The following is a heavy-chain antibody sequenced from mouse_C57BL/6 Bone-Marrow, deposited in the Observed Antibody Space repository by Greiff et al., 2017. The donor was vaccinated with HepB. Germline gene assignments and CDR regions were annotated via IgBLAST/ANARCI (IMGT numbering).Heavy chain of an antibody. CDR1: GYTFTSYW. CDR3: AIQIFDYDEVAY. D-gene: IGHD2-4*01. CDR2: INPSNGGT. J-gene: IGHJ3*01. Sequence: VQLKQPGTELVKPGASVKLSCKASGYTFTSYWMHWVKQRPGQGLEWIGNINPSNGGTNYNEKFKSKATLTVDKSSSTAYMQLSSLTSEDSAVYYCAIQIFDYDEVAYWGQGTLVTVSA. V-gene: IGHV1-53*01.